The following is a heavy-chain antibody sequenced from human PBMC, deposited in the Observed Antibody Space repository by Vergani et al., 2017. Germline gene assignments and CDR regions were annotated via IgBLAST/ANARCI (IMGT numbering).Heavy chain of an antibody. CDR1: GFHFSPAW. D-gene: IGHD1-1*01. CDR3: AKGGWNYWFDS. J-gene: IGHJ5*01. Sequence: EVRVVESGGTLVKPGGSLRLSCAASGFHFSPAWMSWVRQVPGKGLEWVSTINTNGDYTRYGDSVKGRFTISRDNSKSTLYLQMNSLRAEDTAIYYCAKGGWNYWFDSWGQGTLVIVS. V-gene: IGHV3-23*04. CDR2: INTNGDYT.